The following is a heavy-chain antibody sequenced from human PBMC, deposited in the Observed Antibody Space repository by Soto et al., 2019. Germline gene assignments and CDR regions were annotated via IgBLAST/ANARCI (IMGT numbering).Heavy chain of an antibody. D-gene: IGHD5-18*01. CDR2: ISAYNGNT. J-gene: IGHJ6*02. CDR1: GYTFTSYG. Sequence: VASVKVSCKASGYTFTSYGISWVRQAPGQGLEWMGWISAYNGNTNYAQKLQGRVTMTTDTSTSTAYMELRSLRSDDTAVYYCARTDTAMSYYYYGMDVWGQGTTVTVSS. V-gene: IGHV1-18*04. CDR3: ARTDTAMSYYYYGMDV.